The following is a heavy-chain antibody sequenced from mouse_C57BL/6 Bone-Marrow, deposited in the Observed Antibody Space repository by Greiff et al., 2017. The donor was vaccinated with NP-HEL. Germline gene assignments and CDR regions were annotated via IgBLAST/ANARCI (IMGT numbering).Heavy chain of an antibody. D-gene: IGHD1-1*02. Sequence: QVQLQQPGAELVKPGASVKLSCKASGYTFTSYWMQWVKQRPGQGLEWIGEIDPSDSYTNYNQKFKGKAKLTVDTSSSTAYMQLSSLTSEDSAVYYCARSPAGVAYWGQGTLVTVS. CDR1: GYTFTSYW. V-gene: IGHV1-50*01. CDR2: IDPSDSYT. J-gene: IGHJ3*01. CDR3: ARSPAGVAY.